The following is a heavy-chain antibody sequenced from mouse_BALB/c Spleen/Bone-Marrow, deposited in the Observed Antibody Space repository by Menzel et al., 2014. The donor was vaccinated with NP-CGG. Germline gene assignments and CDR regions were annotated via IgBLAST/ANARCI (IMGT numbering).Heavy chain of an antibody. V-gene: IGHV4-1*02. Sequence: EVMPVESGGGLVQPGGSLKLSCAASGFDFXRYWMSWVRQAPGKGLKWIGEINPDSSTINYTPSLKDKFIISRDNAKNTLYLQMSKVRSEDTALYYCARQGYYGRSDYWGQGTTLTVSS. J-gene: IGHJ2*01. D-gene: IGHD1-1*01. CDR1: GFDFXRYW. CDR3: ARQGYYGRSDY. CDR2: INPDSSTI.